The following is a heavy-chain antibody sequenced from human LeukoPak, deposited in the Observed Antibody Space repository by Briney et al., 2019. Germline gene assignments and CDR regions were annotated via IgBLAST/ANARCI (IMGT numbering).Heavy chain of an antibody. V-gene: IGHV4-4*07. CDR3: ARDSGKYYDILTGYFDY. J-gene: IGHJ4*02. Sequence: SETLSLTCTVSGGSISSYYWSWIRQPAGKGLEWIGRIYTSGSTYYNPSLKSRVTISVDTSKNQFSLKLSSVTAADTAVYYCARDSGKYYDILTGYFDYWGQGNLVTVSS. D-gene: IGHD3-9*01. CDR2: IYTSGST. CDR1: GGSISSYY.